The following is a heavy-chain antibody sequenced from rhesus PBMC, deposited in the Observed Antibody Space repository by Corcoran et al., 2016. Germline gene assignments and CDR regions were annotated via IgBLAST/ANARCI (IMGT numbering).Heavy chain of an antibody. V-gene: IGHV4-122*02. CDR2: ISYSGST. Sequence: QVQLQESGPGLVQPSETLSLTCAVSGGSISSRSYYWSWIRQAPGKGLEWIGYISYSGSTSYNPSLKSRVTISRDTSKNQFSLRLNSMTAADTAVYQCARHPYPFGSLDVWGRGLLVTVSS. CDR3: ARHPYPFGSLDV. D-gene: IGHD3S6*01. J-gene: IGHJ5-2*02. CDR1: GGSISSRSYY.